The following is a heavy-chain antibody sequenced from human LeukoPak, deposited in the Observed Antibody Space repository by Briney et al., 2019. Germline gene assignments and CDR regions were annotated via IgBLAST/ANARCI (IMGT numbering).Heavy chain of an antibody. CDR2: ISYDGSNK. V-gene: IGHV3-30*18. CDR1: GFTFSSYG. Sequence: PGRSLRLSCAASGFTFSSYGMHWVRQAPGKGLEWVAVISYDGSNKYYADSVKGRFTISRGNSKNTLYLQMNSLRAEDTAVYYCAKARAKDRATVSDFRKSYYYYGMDVWGQGTTVTVSS. D-gene: IGHD4-11*01. J-gene: IGHJ6*02. CDR3: AKARAKDRATVSDFRKSYYYYGMDV.